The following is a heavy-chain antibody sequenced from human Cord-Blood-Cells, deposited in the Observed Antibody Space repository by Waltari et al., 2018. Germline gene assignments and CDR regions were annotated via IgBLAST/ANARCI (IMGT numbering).Heavy chain of an antibody. Sequence: QVQLQESGPGLVKPSQTLSLTCTVSGGSISSGSSYCSWIRQPAGKGLEWIGYIYTSGSTNYNPSLKSRVTISVDTSKNQFSLKLSSVTAADTAVYYCARVGSYNWFDPWGQGTLVTVSS. CDR3: ARVGSYNWFDP. J-gene: IGHJ5*02. D-gene: IGHD1-1*01. CDR2: IYTSGST. V-gene: IGHV4-61*09. CDR1: GGSISSGSSY.